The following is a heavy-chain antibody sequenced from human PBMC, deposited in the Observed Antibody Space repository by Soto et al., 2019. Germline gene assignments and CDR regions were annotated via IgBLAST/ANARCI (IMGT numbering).Heavy chain of an antibody. V-gene: IGHV3-53*02. J-gene: IGHJ4*02. CDR3: ASGIAMAASGGFDY. Sequence: EVQLVETGGGLIQPGGSLRLSCAASGFTVSSNYMSWVRQAPGKGLEWVSVIYSGGSTYYADSVKGRFTISRDNSKNTLYLQMNSLRAEDTAVYYCASGIAMAASGGFDYWGQGTLVTVSS. CDR2: IYSGGST. CDR1: GFTVSSNY. D-gene: IGHD6-19*01.